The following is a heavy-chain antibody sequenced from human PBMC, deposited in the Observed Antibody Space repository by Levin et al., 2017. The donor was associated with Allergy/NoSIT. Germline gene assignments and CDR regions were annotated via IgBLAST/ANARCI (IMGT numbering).Heavy chain of an antibody. CDR2: INPEGSER. J-gene: IGHJ4*02. CDR1: GFTFTTYW. V-gene: IGHV3-7*04. Sequence: ASVKVSCAASGFTFTTYWMNWVRQAPGKGLEWVANINPEGSERFYMDSVKGRFTISRDNAKNSLYLQMNSLKVEDTAVYYCTRDQGYSAYWGQGTLVTVSS. CDR3: TRDQGYSAY. D-gene: IGHD4-11*01.